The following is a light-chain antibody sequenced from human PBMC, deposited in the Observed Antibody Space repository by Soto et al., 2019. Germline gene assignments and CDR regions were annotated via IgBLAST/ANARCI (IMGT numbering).Light chain of an antibody. V-gene: IGLV3-21*02. J-gene: IGLJ1*01. CDR2: DDS. CDR1: NIGSYS. Sequence: SYELTQPPSVSVAPGQTARITCGGNNIGSYSVHWYQQRPGQAPVLVVFDDSDRPSGIPERFSGSNSGNTATLTISRVEAGDEAAYYCQVWHSTNDPNYGFGTGTKLTVL. CDR3: QVWHSTNDPNYG.